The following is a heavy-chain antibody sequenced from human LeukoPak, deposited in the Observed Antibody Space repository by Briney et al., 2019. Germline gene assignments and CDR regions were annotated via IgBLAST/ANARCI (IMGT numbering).Heavy chain of an antibody. D-gene: IGHD1-20*01. V-gene: IGHV3-23*01. Sequence: GGSLRLSCAASGFTFSSYAMSWVRQAPGKGLGWVSAISGSGGSTYYADSVKGRFTISRDNSKNTLYLQMNSLRAEDTAVYYCAKVTDNWNDESQWGQGTLVTVSS. J-gene: IGHJ4*02. CDR2: ISGSGGST. CDR1: GFTFSSYA. CDR3: AKVTDNWNDESQ.